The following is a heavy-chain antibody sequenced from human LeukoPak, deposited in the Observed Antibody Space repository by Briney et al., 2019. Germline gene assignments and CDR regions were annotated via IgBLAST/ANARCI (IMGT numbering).Heavy chain of an antibody. CDR2: ISSDGNTQ. J-gene: IGHJ3*02. D-gene: IGHD1-26*01. CDR1: GFTFSSYA. V-gene: IGHV3-30-3*01. Sequence: PGGSPRLSCAAFGFTFSSYAMHWVRQAPGKGLEWAAVISSDGNTQYYADSVEGRFTISRDNSNNTLYLQMNSLRADDTAIYYCARRRIVGSIDDAFDIWGQGTMVTLSS. CDR3: ARRRIVGSIDDAFDI.